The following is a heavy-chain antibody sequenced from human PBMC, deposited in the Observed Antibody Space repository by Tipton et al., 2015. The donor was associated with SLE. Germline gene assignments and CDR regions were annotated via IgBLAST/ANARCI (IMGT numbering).Heavy chain of an antibody. D-gene: IGHD6-13*01. CDR2: FYYSGTT. J-gene: IGHJ4*02. Sequence: TLSLTCAVYGGSFSGYYWSWIRQHPGKGLEWIGYFYYSGTTYYNPSLKSRVSISVDTSKNQFSLKLSSVTAADTAVYYCATHSSRTGDYWGQGTLVTVSS. CDR3: ATHSSRTGDY. V-gene: IGHV4-31*11. CDR1: GGSFSGYY.